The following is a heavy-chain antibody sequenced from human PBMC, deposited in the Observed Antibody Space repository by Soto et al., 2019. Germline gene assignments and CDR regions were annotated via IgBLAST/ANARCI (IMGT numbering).Heavy chain of an antibody. J-gene: IGHJ4*02. CDR3: ATESEDLTSNFDY. CDR1: GFTFSSYA. CDR2: ISYSGVST. V-gene: IGHV3-23*01. Sequence: PGGSLRLSCAASGFTFSSYAMTWVRQAPGKGLEWVSAISYSGVSTYYADSVKGRFTISRDNAKNSLYLEMNSLRAEDTAVYYCATESEDLTSNFDYWGQGTLVTVSS.